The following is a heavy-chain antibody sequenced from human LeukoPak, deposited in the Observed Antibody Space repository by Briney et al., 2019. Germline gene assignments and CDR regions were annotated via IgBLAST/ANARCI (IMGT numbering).Heavy chain of an antibody. J-gene: IGHJ4*02. Sequence: GGSLRLSCAVTGLTFSSYAMGWVRQAPGKGPEWVSCISGSGSSTYYADSVKGRFSISRDNSKNTLYLQMNSLRAEDTAVYYCAKGPLIEVAGTTWDYWGQGTLVTVSS. CDR1: GLTFSSYA. CDR2: ISGSGSST. CDR3: AKGPLIEVAGTTWDY. D-gene: IGHD6-19*01. V-gene: IGHV3-23*01.